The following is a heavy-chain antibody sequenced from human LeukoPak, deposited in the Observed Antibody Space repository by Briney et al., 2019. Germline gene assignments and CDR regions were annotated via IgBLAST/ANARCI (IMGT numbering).Heavy chain of an antibody. CDR1: EFSFSDSW. J-gene: IGHJ4*02. V-gene: IGHV3-23*01. D-gene: IGHD3-22*01. CDR3: AKEHSVLTMMRGLDS. Sequence: GGSLRLSCAASEFSFSDSWMSWVRQAPGKGLEWVSGISVSGGSIYYADSVTGRFTISRDNSKDTLYLQMNSLRVEDTALYYCAKEHSVLTMMRGLDSWGQGTLVAVSS. CDR2: ISVSGGSI.